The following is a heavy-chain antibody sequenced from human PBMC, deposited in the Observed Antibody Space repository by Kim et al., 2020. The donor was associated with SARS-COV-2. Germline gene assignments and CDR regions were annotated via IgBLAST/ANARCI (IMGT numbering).Heavy chain of an antibody. D-gene: IGHD3-22*01. V-gene: IGHV5-10-1*01. CDR2: IDPSDSYT. CDR3: ARLYSGPASGYGDYGMDV. Sequence: GESLKISCKGSGYSFTSYWISWVRQMPGKGLEWMGRIDPSDSYTNYSPSFQGHVTISADKSISTAYLQWSRLKASDTAMYYCARLYSGPASGYGDYGMDVWGQGTTVTVSS. CDR1: GYSFTSYW. J-gene: IGHJ6*02.